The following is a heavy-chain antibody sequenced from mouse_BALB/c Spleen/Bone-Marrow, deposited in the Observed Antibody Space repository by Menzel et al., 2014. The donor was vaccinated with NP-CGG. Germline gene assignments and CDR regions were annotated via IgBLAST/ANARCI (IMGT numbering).Heavy chain of an antibody. CDR1: GFDFSRYW. J-gene: IGHJ4*01. CDR3: ARPRGNYAMDY. V-gene: IGHV4-1*02. Sequence: EVQLQQSGGGLVQPGGSLKLSSAASGFDFSRYWMSWVRRAPGKGLEWIGEINPDSSTINYTPSLKDKFIISRDNAKNTLYLQMSKVRSEDTALYYCARPRGNYAMDYWGQGTSVTVSS. CDR2: INPDSSTI.